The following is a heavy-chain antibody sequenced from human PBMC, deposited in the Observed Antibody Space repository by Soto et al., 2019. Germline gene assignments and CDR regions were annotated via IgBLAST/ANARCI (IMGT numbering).Heavy chain of an antibody. D-gene: IGHD3-22*01. CDR2: IYYSGST. CDR1: GGSISSGGYY. J-gene: IGHJ5*02. V-gene: IGHV4-31*03. Sequence: SETLSLTCTVSGGSISSGGYYWSWIRQHPGKGLEWIGYIYYSGSTYYNPSLKSRVTISVDTSKNQFSLKLSSVTAADTAVYYCAGGEPTYYYDSSGYPTGADWFDPWGQGTLVTVSS. CDR3: AGGEPTYYYDSSGYPTGADWFDP.